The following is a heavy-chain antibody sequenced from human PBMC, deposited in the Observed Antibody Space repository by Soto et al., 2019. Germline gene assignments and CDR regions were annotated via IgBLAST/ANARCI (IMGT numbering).Heavy chain of an antibody. V-gene: IGHV4-31*11. CDR3: ACDSHSQLTNTRWRGCYTAV. CDR1: GGSISNGGYY. Sequence: QLQLQESGPGLVKPSQTLSLTCAVSGGSISNGGYYWSWIRQHPGKGLEWIGSIYFSGSTYYNPSPKCRVTMSVATPQRPLSPKLGPVTAADTAVQSCACDSHSQLTNTRWRGCYTAVCGKGTTVTVSS. CDR2: IYFSGST. J-gene: IGHJ6*04. D-gene: IGHD6-13*01.